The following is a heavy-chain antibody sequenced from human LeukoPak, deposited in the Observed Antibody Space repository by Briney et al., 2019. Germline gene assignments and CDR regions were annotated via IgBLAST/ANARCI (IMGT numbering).Heavy chain of an antibody. V-gene: IGHV1-46*01. CDR3: ARDLTDDYFDY. CDR2: INPSGGST. Sequence: ASVKVSCKASGYTFTSYDINWVRQAPGQGLEWMGIINPSGGSTSYAQKFQGRVTMTRDMSTSTVYMELSSLRSEDTAVYYCARDLTDDYFDYWGQGTLVTVSS. D-gene: IGHD3-16*01. J-gene: IGHJ4*02. CDR1: GYTFTSYD.